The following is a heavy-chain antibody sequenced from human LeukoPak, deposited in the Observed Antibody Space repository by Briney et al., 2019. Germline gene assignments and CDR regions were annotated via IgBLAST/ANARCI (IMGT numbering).Heavy chain of an antibody. CDR2: INSDVSNT. V-gene: IGHV3-74*01. CDR1: GFTFSRYW. Sequence: GGSLRLSCAASGFTFSRYWMHWVRHAPGKGLVWVSRINSDVSNTIYADSVKGRFTVSRDNAKNSLYLQMNSLRAEDTAVYYCARDHSPGFDPWGQGTLVTVSS. CDR3: ARDHSPGFDP. J-gene: IGHJ5*02.